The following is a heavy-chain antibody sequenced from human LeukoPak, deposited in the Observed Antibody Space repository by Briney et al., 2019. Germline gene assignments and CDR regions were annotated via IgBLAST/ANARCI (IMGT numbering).Heavy chain of an antibody. Sequence: PGGSLRLSCAASGFTFNTYTTNWVRQAPGKGLEWISCVGRDGSIHYADSVKGRITISRDNAKNSLFLQMNSLRAEDTAIYYCARRYYDTTGYAFDIWGQGTMVTVSS. J-gene: IGHJ3*02. D-gene: IGHD3-22*01. V-gene: IGHV3-21*01. CDR3: ARRYYDTTGYAFDI. CDR1: GFTFNTYT. CDR2: VGRDGSI.